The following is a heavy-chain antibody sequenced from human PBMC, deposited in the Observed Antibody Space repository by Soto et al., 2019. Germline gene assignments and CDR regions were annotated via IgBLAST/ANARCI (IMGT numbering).Heavy chain of an antibody. J-gene: IGHJ4*02. V-gene: IGHV4-39*01. CDR1: GGSISSSSYY. Sequence: QLQLQESGPGLVKPSETLSLTCTVSGGSISSSSYYWGWIRQPPGKGLEWIGSIYYSGSTYYNPSLKSRVTISVDTSKNQFSLKLSSVTAADTAVYYCARRPSAHTYYDILTGYPYDYWGQGTLVTVSS. D-gene: IGHD3-9*01. CDR2: IYYSGST. CDR3: ARRPSAHTYYDILTGYPYDY.